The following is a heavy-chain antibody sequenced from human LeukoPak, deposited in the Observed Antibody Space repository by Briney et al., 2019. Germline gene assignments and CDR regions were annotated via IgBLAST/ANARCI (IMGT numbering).Heavy chain of an antibody. CDR1: VYTFTGYY. V-gene: IGHV1-2*02. J-gene: IGHJ3*02. CDR2: MNPNSGGR. D-gene: IGHD5-18*01. CDR3: ARDRGILGYRYVRHAFDI. Sequence: ASVKVSCKAAVYTFTGYYMHWVRQAPAQGLEWMGWMNPNSGGRNYAQKFQGRLTMTRDTSINTAYMELRRLVSDDTTVDYCARDRGILGYRYVRHAFDIWGEGTMVPVSS.